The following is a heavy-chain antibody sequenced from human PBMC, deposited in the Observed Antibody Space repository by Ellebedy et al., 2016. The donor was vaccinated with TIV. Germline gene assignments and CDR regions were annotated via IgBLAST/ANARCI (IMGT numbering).Heavy chain of an antibody. CDR3: ARGGLEAPYDEFAL. CDR2: ISYDGVNK. D-gene: IGHD5-24*01. Sequence: PGGSLRLSCAASGFTFSSYGIHWVRQAPGKGLEWVTLISYDGVNKYYADSVKGRFIISRDNSKNTLYLQMNSLRAEDTAVYYCARGGLEAPYDEFALWGQGTMVTVSS. V-gene: IGHV3-30*03. CDR1: GFTFSSYG. J-gene: IGHJ3*01.